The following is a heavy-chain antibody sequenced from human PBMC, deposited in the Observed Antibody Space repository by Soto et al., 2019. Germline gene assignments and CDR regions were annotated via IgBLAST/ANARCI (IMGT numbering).Heavy chain of an antibody. D-gene: IGHD2-8*01. CDR3: TKSLKGNGPRSGFDI. CDR1: GFTFSNYS. CDR2: ISSSSTTI. Sequence: GGSLRLSCAASGFTFSNYSMNWVRQAPGKGLEWVSYISSSSTTIYYADSVKGRFTISRDNAKNSLFLQMNSLRVEDTALYYCTKSLKGNGPRSGFDIWGQGTMVTVSS. V-gene: IGHV3-48*01. J-gene: IGHJ3*02.